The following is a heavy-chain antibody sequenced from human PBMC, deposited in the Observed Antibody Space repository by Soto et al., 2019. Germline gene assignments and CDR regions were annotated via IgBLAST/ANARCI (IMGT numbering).Heavy chain of an antibody. CDR1: GXTXXXXA. CDR2: IIPIFGTA. D-gene: IGHD1-7*01. CDR3: ARGQGITGTHWFDP. J-gene: IGHJ5*02. Sequence: QVXLVQSGAEVXXXXSSVKVSCKASGXTXXXXAISWVRXXXXXGXXXXXGIIPIFGTANYAQKFQGRVTITADESTSTAYMELSSLRSEDTAVYYCARGQGITGTHWFDPWGQGTLVTVSS. V-gene: IGHV1-69*01.